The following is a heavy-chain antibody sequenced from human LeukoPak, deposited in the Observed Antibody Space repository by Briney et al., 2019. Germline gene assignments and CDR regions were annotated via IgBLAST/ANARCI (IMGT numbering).Heavy chain of an antibody. CDR3: ARVKQWLVRVGWFDP. V-gene: IGHV3-66*02. D-gene: IGHD6-19*01. J-gene: IGHJ5*02. CDR2: IYSGGST. Sequence: GGSLRLSCAASGFTVNSNYMIWLRQAPGKGLEGVSVIYSGGSTYYPDSVKGRFTISRDNFKNTLYLQMNSLRADDTAVYYCARVKQWLVRVGWFDPWGQGTLVTVSS. CDR1: GFTVNSNY.